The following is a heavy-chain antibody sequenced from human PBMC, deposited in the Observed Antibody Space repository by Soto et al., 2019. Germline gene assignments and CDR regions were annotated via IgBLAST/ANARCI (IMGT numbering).Heavy chain of an antibody. CDR2: ISSSSSYI. J-gene: IGHJ2*01. Sequence: EVQLMESGGGLVKPGGSLRLSCAASGFTFSSYSMNWVRQAPGKGLEWVSSISSSSSYIYYADSVKGRFTISRDNAKNSLYLQMNSLRAEDTAVYYCARDLTTVHWYFDLWGRGTLVTVSS. D-gene: IGHD4-17*01. CDR3: ARDLTTVHWYFDL. V-gene: IGHV3-21*01. CDR1: GFTFSSYS.